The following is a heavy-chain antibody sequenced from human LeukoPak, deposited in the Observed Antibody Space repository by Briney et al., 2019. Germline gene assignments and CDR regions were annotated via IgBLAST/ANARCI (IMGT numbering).Heavy chain of an antibody. CDR3: TRAAYDSNAFDI. J-gene: IGHJ3*02. D-gene: IGHD5-12*01. CDR2: ISFDGSNQ. Sequence: GGSLRLSCAASGFTFSSYAIHWVRQAPGKGLDWVAVISFDGSNQYYADSVKGRFTMSRDNSKNTLYLQMNSLRAEDMALYYCTRAAYDSNAFDIWGQETMVTVSA. CDR1: GFTFSSYA. V-gene: IGHV3-30*04.